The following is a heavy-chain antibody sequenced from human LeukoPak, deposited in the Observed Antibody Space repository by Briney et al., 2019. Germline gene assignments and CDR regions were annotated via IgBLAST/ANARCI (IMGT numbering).Heavy chain of an antibody. CDR2: ISYDGSNK. CDR3: ATLPYYYDSSGSYYFDY. V-gene: IGHV3-30*04. D-gene: IGHD3-22*01. CDR1: GFTFSSYA. J-gene: IGHJ4*02. Sequence: GGPLRLSCAASGFTFSSYAMNWVRQAPGKGLEWVAFISYDGSNKYYADSVKGRFTISRDNSKNTLYLQMSSLRAEDTAVYYCATLPYYYDSSGSYYFDYWGQGTLVTVSS.